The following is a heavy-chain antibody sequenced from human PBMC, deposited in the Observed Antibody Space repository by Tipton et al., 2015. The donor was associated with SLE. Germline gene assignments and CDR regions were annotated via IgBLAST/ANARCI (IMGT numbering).Heavy chain of an antibody. V-gene: IGHV4-38-2*02. J-gene: IGHJ4*02. D-gene: IGHD3/OR15-3a*01. CDR3: ARDLGHGGDSDY. CDR2: WSQSVGT. Sequence: TLSLTCTVSGYSISSGYYWGWIRQPPGKGLEWIGSWSQSVGTAYNPPLKRRVSIFADSSKSQFHLKVTSLTAADTAVYYCARDLGHGGDSDYWGQGTLVTVSS. CDR1: GYSISSGYY.